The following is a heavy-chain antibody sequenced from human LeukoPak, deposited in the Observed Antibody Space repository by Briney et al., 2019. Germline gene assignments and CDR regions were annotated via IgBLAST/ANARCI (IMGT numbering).Heavy chain of an antibody. J-gene: IGHJ6*03. D-gene: IGHD3-10*01. Sequence: GGSLRLSCAASGFTVSSNYMSWVRQALGKGLEWVSVIYSGGSTYYADSVKGRFTISRDNSKNTLYLQMNSLRAEDTAVYYCASSRLGFGELPRYYMDVWGKGTTVTVSS. CDR1: GFTVSSNY. CDR3: ASSRLGFGELPRYYMDV. V-gene: IGHV3-66*02. CDR2: IYSGGST.